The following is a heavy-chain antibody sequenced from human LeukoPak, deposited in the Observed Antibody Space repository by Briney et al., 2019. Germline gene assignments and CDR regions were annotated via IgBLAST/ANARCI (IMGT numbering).Heavy chain of an antibody. D-gene: IGHD5-12*01. J-gene: IGHJ3*02. Sequence: SETLSLTCTVSGGSIISSSFWWGWIRQPPGKGLEWIGSIYYSGVSYYNPSLKSRVTTSVDTSKNHFSLKLRSVTAADTAVYYCARLRYSGYDSDAFDIWGQGTMVTVSS. CDR2: IYYSGVS. V-gene: IGHV4-39*07. CDR1: GGSIISSSFW. CDR3: ARLRYSGYDSDAFDI.